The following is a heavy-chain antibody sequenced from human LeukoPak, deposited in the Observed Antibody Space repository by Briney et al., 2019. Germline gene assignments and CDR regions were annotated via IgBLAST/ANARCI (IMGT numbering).Heavy chain of an antibody. Sequence: GGSLRLSCAASGFTFSDYYMSWIRQAPGKGLEGVSYINSSGSTIYYADSVKGRFTISRDNAKNSLYLQMNSLRAEDTAVYYCARALPRWLQFPYYYYGMDVWGQGTTVTVSS. D-gene: IGHD5-24*01. CDR2: INSSGSTI. CDR1: GFTFSDYY. CDR3: ARALPRWLQFPYYYYGMDV. V-gene: IGHV3-11*01. J-gene: IGHJ6*02.